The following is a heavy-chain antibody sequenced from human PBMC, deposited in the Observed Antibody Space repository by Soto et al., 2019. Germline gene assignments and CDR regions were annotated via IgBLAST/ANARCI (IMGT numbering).Heavy chain of an antibody. CDR2: INSDGSST. Sequence: GSLILSCAASGFTFSSYWMHWVRQAPGKGLVRVSRINSDGSSTSYADSVKGRFTISRDNAKNTLYLQMNSLRAEDTAVYYCASGVRYCSGGSCYSGWYSHYWGQGTLVTVSS. D-gene: IGHD2-15*01. CDR1: GFTFSSYW. CDR3: ASGVRYCSGGSCYSGWYSHY. J-gene: IGHJ4*02. V-gene: IGHV3-74*01.